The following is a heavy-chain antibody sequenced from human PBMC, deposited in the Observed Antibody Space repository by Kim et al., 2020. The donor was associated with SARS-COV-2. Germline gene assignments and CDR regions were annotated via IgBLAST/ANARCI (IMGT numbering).Heavy chain of an antibody. CDR1: GYTFTNYA. J-gene: IGHJ4*02. D-gene: IGHD2-15*01. Sequence: ASVKVSCKASGYTFTNYAMHWVRQAPGQRLEWMGGISAGDGNTKYSQKFQGRVTIARDTSANIVYMELSSLSSEDTAVYYCARQDGCCSGGSCYYGYWGQGTLVTVSS. CDR2: ISAGDGNT. V-gene: IGHV1-3*01. CDR3: ARQDGCCSGGSCYYGY.